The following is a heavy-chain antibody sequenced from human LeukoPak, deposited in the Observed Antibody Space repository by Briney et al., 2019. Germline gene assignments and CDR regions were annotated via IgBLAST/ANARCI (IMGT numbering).Heavy chain of an antibody. CDR3: ARGPSSNWSGLDF. CDR2: ISSSSTI. J-gene: IGHJ4*02. CDR1: GFTFNNYN. V-gene: IGHV3-48*01. Sequence: GGSLRLSCAASGFTFNNYNMNWVRQAPGKGLEWVSYISSSSTIYYADSVKGRFTISRDNAKNSLYLQVNNLRAEDTAVYYCARGPSSNWSGLDFWGQGTLLTVSS. D-gene: IGHD6-13*01.